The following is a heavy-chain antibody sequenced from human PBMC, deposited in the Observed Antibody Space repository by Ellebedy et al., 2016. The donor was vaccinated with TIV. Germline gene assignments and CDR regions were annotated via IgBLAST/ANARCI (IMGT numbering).Heavy chain of an antibody. V-gene: IGHV1-2*02. CDR1: GYTFTSYY. J-gene: IGHJ4*02. D-gene: IGHD4-17*01. CDR3: ARVHPPDDGDYGPQDY. Sequence: AASVKVSCKASGYTFTSYYMHWVRQAPGQGLEWMGWINPNSGGTNYAPKFQGRVTMTRDTSISTAYMELSRLRSDDTAMYYCARVHPPDDGDYGPQDYWGQGTLVTVSS. CDR2: INPNSGGT.